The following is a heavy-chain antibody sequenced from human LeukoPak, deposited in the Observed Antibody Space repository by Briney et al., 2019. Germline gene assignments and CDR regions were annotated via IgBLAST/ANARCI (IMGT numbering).Heavy chain of an antibody. D-gene: IGHD6-19*01. J-gene: IGHJ4*02. CDR1: GFTFSSYG. V-gene: IGHV3-30*18. Sequence: GRSLRLSCAASGFTFSSYGMHWVRQAPGKGLEWVAVISYDGSNKYYADSVKGRFTISRDNSKNTLYLQMNSLRAEDTAVYYCAKTTTGYSSGRYPGWPVDYWGQGTLVTVSS. CDR3: AKTTTGYSSGRYPGWPVDY. CDR2: ISYDGSNK.